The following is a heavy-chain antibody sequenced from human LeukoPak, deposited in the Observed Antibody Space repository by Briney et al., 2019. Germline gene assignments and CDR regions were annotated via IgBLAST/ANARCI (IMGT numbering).Heavy chain of an antibody. J-gene: IGHJ4*02. D-gene: IGHD6-13*01. V-gene: IGHV4-34*01. CDR1: GGSFSGYY. CDR2: INHSGST. CDR3: AREYSSSWYERLDY. Sequence: PSETLSLTCAVYGGSFSGYYWSWIRQPPGKGLEWIGEINHSGSTNYNPSLKSRVTISVDTSKNQFSLKLSSVTAADTAVYYCAREYSSSWYERLDYWGQGTLVTVSS.